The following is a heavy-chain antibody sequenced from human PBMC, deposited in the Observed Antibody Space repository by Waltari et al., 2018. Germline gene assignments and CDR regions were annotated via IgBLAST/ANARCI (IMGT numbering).Heavy chain of an antibody. CDR1: GYSISSGYY. Sequence: QVQLQESGPGLVKPSETLSLTCAVSGYSISSGYYWGWIRQPPGKGLEWIGSIYHSGSTYANPSLKSRVTISVDTSKNQFSLKLSSVTAADTAVYYCARWGKDDPFDYWGQGTLVTVSS. D-gene: IGHD3-16*01. CDR2: IYHSGST. V-gene: IGHV4-38-2*01. CDR3: ARWGKDDPFDY. J-gene: IGHJ4*02.